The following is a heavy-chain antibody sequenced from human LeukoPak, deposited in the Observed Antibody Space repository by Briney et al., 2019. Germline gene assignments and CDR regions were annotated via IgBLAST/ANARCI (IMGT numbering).Heavy chain of an antibody. CDR3: AKEMATIRAFDF. CDR1: GFTFSSYA. D-gene: IGHD5-24*01. V-gene: IGHV3-30-3*01. J-gene: IGHJ3*01. Sequence: PGGSLRLSCAASGFTFSSYAMHWVRQAPGKGLEWVAVISYDGSNKYYADSVKGRFTISRDNSKNTLYLQMNSLRAEDTAVYYCAKEMATIRAFDFWGQGTMVTVSS. CDR2: ISYDGSNK.